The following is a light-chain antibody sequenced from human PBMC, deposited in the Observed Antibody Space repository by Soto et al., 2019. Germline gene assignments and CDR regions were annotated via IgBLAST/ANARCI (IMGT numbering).Light chain of an antibody. CDR3: QRTYRSVT. V-gene: IGKV1-39*01. CDR1: QDISSY. J-gene: IGKJ5*01. CDR2: GAS. Sequence: DIQLTQSPSSLSSSIGDRVTITCRASQDISSYLNWYQQKPGRAPNLLIYGASTLQGGVPSRFSGRASGTEFTLTISGLQPEDVATYYCQRTYRSVTFGQGTRLE.